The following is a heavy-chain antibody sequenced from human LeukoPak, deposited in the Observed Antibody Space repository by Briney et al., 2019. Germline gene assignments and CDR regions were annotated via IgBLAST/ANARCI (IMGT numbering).Heavy chain of an antibody. CDR1: GFTFSSYG. CDR3: AKGSPYCSGGSCYRGPFDY. J-gene: IGHJ4*02. V-gene: IGHV3-30*02. Sequence: GGSLRLSCAASGFTFSSYGMHWVRQAPGKGLEWVAFIRYDGSNKYYADSVKGRFTISRDNSKNTLYLQMNNLRAEDTAVYYCAKGSPYCSGGSCYRGPFDYWGQGTLVTVSS. CDR2: IRYDGSNK. D-gene: IGHD2-15*01.